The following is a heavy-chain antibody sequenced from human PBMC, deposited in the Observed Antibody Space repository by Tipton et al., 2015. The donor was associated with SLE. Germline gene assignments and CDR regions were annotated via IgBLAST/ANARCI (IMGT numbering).Heavy chain of an antibody. V-gene: IGHV3-23*01. Sequence: SLRLSCAASGFTFSTYALNWVRLAPGKGLEWVSAISGGGGDTYYVDSVKGRFTISRDNSKNTLYLQMNSLRAGDTAVYYCARDGDWGSDFYYYYGVDVWGQGTTVTVSS. D-gene: IGHD3/OR15-3a*01. J-gene: IGHJ6*02. CDR2: ISGGGGDT. CDR1: GFTFSTYA. CDR3: ARDGDWGSDFYYYYGVDV.